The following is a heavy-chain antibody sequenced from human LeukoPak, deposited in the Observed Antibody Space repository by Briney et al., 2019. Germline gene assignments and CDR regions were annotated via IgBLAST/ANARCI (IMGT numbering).Heavy chain of an antibody. Sequence: GGSLRLSCAASGFTFSSYGMHWVRQAPGKGLEWVSGISWNSGSIGYADSVKGRFTISRDNAKNSLYLQMNSLRAEDTALYYCAKGVSQHAFDIWGQGTMVTVSS. CDR2: ISWNSGSI. D-gene: IGHD3-16*02. CDR1: GFTFSSYG. CDR3: AKGVSQHAFDI. J-gene: IGHJ3*02. V-gene: IGHV3-9*01.